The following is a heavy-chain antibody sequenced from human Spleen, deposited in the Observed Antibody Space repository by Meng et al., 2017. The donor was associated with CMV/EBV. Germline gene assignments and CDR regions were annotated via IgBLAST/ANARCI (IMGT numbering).Heavy chain of an antibody. CDR2: SSHDGST. CDR3: AGAPRYTGHNLRSLHLEF. CDR1: GGSFTFYY. J-gene: IGHJ4*02. D-gene: IGHD5-24*01. Sequence: SETLSLTCAVYGGSFTFYYWSWIRQPPGKGLEWIAESSHDGSTNYNPSLKSRVALSLDTSKRQFSLNLSSVTAADSAVYYCAGAPRYTGHNLRSLHLEFWGQGVLVTVSS. V-gene: IGHV4-34*01.